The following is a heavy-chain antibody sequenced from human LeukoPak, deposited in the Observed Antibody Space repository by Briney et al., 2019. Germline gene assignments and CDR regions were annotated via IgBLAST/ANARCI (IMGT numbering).Heavy chain of an antibody. J-gene: IGHJ4*02. CDR1: GFTFSSYA. D-gene: IGHD4/OR15-4a*01. V-gene: IGHV3-30*14. CDR3: ARRAGAYSHPYDY. CDR2: IRYDGSNK. Sequence: GGSLRLSCAASGFTFSSYAMHWVRQAPGKGLEWVAFIRYDGSNKYYADSVKGRFTISRDNTKNTLYLQMNRLRAEDTAVYYCARRAGAYSHPYDYWGQGTLVTVSS.